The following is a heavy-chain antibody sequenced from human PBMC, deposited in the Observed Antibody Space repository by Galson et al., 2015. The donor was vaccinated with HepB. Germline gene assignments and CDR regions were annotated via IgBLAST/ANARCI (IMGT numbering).Heavy chain of an antibody. V-gene: IGHV3-23*01. J-gene: IGHJ1*01. D-gene: IGHD6-19*01. Sequence: SLRLSCAASGFTFSSYAMSWVRQAPGKGLEWVSAISGSGGSTYYADSVKGRFTISRDNSKNTLYLQMNSLRAEDTAVYYCASSQFREAVAGATFFQHWGQGTLVTVSS. CDR3: ASSQFREAVAGATFFQH. CDR2: ISGSGGST. CDR1: GFTFSSYA.